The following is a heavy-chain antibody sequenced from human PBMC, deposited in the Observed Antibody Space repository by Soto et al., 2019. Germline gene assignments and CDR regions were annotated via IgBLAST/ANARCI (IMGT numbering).Heavy chain of an antibody. D-gene: IGHD1-26*01. CDR3: SGGVGDAI. CDR2: TNQDGSEK. J-gene: IGHJ4*02. CDR1: GFSFRSDW. V-gene: IGHV3-7*04. Sequence: EDQLVESGGGLVQPGGSLRLTCAVSGFSFRSDWMNWVRQAPGKGLEWVAHTNQDGSEKYYLDSVKGRFTIFRDNAKNSLYLQMNGPSAEDMDVYYCSGGVGDAIWGQGTLFTVSS.